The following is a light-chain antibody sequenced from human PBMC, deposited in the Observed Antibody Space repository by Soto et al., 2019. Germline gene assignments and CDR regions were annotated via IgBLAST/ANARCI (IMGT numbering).Light chain of an antibody. CDR1: QSITTY. Sequence: DIQMTQSPSSLSASVGDRVTITCRASQSITTYLNGYQQKPGKAPKLLIYAASNLQSGVPSRFSGSGSGTDFTLTISSLQPEDFATYYCQQSYSTPYTFGQGTELEIK. V-gene: IGKV1-39*01. J-gene: IGKJ2*01. CDR3: QQSYSTPYT. CDR2: AAS.